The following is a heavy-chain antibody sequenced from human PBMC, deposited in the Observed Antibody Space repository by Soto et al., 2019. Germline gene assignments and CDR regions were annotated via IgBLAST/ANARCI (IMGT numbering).Heavy chain of an antibody. V-gene: IGHV1-69*01. Sequence: SAVKVSFKSSGGTFMSYSISWVLQAPGQGLEWMGGIIPIFDITNYAQKFQGRVTITADESTSTAYMELSSLGSDDTAVYYCARPDEGGYSSNHHYYYALDVWGQGTTVTVSS. CDR2: IIPIFDIT. CDR1: GGTFMSYS. J-gene: IGHJ6*02. D-gene: IGHD3-22*01. CDR3: ARPDEGGYSSNHHYYYALDV.